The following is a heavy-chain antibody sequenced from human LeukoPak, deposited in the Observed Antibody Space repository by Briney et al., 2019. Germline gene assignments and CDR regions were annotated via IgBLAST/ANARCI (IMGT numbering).Heavy chain of an antibody. CDR1: GFTFSSYN. V-gene: IGHV3-21*01. Sequence: GGSLRLSCAASGFTFSSYNMNWVRQAPGQGLEWVSSITSGSSYIYYADSVKGRFTISRDNAKSSLYLQMNSLRAEDTAVYYCARDVGSGWLDYWGQGTLVTVSS. D-gene: IGHD6-19*01. CDR2: ITSGSSYI. CDR3: ARDVGSGWLDY. J-gene: IGHJ4*02.